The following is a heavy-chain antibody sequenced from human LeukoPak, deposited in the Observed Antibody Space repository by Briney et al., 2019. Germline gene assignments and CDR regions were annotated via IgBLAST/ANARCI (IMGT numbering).Heavy chain of an antibody. CDR2: IKSKTDGGTT. Sequence: GGSLRLSCAGSGFTFSNAWMNWVRQAPGKGLEWVARIKSKTDGGTTDYAAPVKGRFTISRDDSKNTLYLQMNSLKTEDTAVYYCTTEDLGATDLDAFDIWGQGTMVTVSS. CDR1: GFTFSNAW. D-gene: IGHD1-26*01. CDR3: TTEDLGATDLDAFDI. J-gene: IGHJ3*02. V-gene: IGHV3-15*01.